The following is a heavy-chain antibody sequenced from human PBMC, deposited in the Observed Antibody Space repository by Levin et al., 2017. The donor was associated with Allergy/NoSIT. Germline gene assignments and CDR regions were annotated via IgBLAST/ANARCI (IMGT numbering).Heavy chain of an antibody. CDR2: INHSGST. D-gene: IGHD3-9*01. V-gene: IGHV4-34*01. CDR3: ARVGPRGYDILTGYFRTNQNFDY. J-gene: IGHJ4*02. CDR1: GGSFSGYY. Sequence: SCAVYGGSFSGYYWSWIRQPPGKGLEWIGEINHSGSTNYNPSLKSRVTISVDTSKNQFSLKLSSVTAADTAVYYCARVGPRGYDILTGYFRTNQNFDYWGQGTLVTVSS.